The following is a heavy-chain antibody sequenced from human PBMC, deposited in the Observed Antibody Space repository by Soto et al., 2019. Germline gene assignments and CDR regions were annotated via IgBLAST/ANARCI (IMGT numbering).Heavy chain of an antibody. J-gene: IGHJ4*02. V-gene: IGHV3-23*01. D-gene: IGHD6-19*01. Sequence: EVQLLESGGGLVQPGGSLRLSCTASGFTFSSYAVNWVRQAPGKGLESVSVMSGSGGSTYYADSVKGRFTISRDNSKNQLYLQMNSLRAEDTAVYYCASRTSGWYFDYWGQGTLVTVSS. CDR3: ASRTSGWYFDY. CDR2: MSGSGGST. CDR1: GFTFSSYA.